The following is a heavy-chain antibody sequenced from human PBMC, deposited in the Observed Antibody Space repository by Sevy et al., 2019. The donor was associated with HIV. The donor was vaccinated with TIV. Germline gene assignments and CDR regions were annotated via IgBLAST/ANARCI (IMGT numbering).Heavy chain of an antibody. V-gene: IGHV3-11*01. J-gene: IGHJ5*02. D-gene: IGHD3-22*01. CDR3: ARENSMIEEPGWFDP. Sequence: GGSLRLSCAASGFTLSDYYMSWIRQAPGKGLEWISYISRRGSTIYYAHSVKGRFTISRDNAKSSLYLQMNSLRAEDTAVYFCARENSMIEEPGWFDPWGQGTLVTVSS. CDR2: ISRRGSTI. CDR1: GFTLSDYY.